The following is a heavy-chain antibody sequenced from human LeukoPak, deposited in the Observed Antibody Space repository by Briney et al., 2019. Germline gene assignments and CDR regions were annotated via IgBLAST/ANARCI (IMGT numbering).Heavy chain of an antibody. D-gene: IGHD3-16*02. CDR2: IYYSGST. V-gene: IGHV4-59*08. CDR3: ARQEDGSDLTFDY. Sequence: PSETLSLTCTVSGGSISSYYWSWIRQPPGKGLEWIGYIYYSGSTNYNPSLKSRVTISVDTSKNQFSLKLSSVTAADTAVYYCARQEDGSDLTFDYWGQGTLVTVSS. J-gene: IGHJ4*02. CDR1: GGSISSYY.